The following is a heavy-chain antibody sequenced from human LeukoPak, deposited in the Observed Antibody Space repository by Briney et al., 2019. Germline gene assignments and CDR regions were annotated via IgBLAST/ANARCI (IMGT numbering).Heavy chain of an antibody. Sequence: ASVKVSCKASGYTFTSYYMHWVRLAPGQGLEWMGIINPSGGSTSYAQKFQGRVTMTRDTSTSTVYMELSSLRSEDTAVYYCAGDYGGNSGWFDPWGQGTLVTVSS. J-gene: IGHJ5*02. CDR3: AGDYGGNSGWFDP. V-gene: IGHV1-46*01. CDR2: INPSGGST. D-gene: IGHD4-23*01. CDR1: GYTFTSYY.